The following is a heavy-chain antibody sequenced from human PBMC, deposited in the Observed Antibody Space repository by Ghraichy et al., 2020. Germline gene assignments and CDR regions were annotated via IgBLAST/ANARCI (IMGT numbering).Heavy chain of an antibody. CDR1: GDSITNHY. Sequence: SETLSLTCSVSGDSITNHYWSWIRQPPGKGLEWIAFIYYRGSTSYNPSLKSRVTISVDTSKKQIFLRLSSVTAADTAVYYCARERWLGPNAFDLWGQGTLVTVSS. J-gene: IGHJ3*01. D-gene: IGHD6-19*01. CDR3: ARERWLGPNAFDL. V-gene: IGHV4-59*11. CDR2: IYYRGST.